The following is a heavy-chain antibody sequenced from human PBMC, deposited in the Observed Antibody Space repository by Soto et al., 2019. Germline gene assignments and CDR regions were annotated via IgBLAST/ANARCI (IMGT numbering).Heavy chain of an antibody. D-gene: IGHD1-26*01. CDR2: IWYDGSHK. V-gene: IGHV3-33*01. J-gene: IGHJ4*02. CDR1: GFTFSTYG. Sequence: QVQLVESGGGVVQPGRSLRLSCAASGFTFSTYGMHWVRQAPGTGLEWVAVIWYDGSHKDYADSVKGRFTISRDNSKNTLYLQMNSLRVEETAVYYCASAVGPFDYWGQGTLVAVSS. CDR3: ASAVGPFDY.